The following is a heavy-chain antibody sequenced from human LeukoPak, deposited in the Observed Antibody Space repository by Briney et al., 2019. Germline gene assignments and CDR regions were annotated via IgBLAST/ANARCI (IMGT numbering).Heavy chain of an antibody. V-gene: IGHV3-21*01. CDR2: ISSSSSSYI. CDR1: GFTFSSYS. Sequence: KSGGSLRLSCAASGFTFSSYSMNWVRQAPGKGLEWVPSISSSSSSYIYYADSVKGRFTISRDNAKNSLYLQMNSLRAEDTAVYYCARRYCSSTSCYVNDYWGQGTLVTVSS. D-gene: IGHD2-2*01. J-gene: IGHJ4*02. CDR3: ARRYCSSTSCYVNDY.